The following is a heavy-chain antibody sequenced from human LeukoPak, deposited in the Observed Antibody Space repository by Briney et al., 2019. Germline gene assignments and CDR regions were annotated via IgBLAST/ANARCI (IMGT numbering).Heavy chain of an antibody. Sequence: GGSLRLSCVGSGFTFSDKWMSWVRQAPGKGPEWVASIKKDGSQKYYVDSVKGRFTISRDNAQNSLYLQMSSLRVEDTAIYSCARVGWELLNLHFDPWGQGTLVTVSS. CDR3: ARVGWELLNLHFDP. J-gene: IGHJ5*02. V-gene: IGHV3-7*03. CDR1: GFTFSDKW. CDR2: IKKDGSQK. D-gene: IGHD1-26*01.